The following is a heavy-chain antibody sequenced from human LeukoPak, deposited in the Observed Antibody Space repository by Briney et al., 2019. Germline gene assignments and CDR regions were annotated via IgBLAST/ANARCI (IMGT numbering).Heavy chain of an antibody. CDR1: GYTFTSYG. CDR3: AVGNYYGSGSFDYYHYMDV. D-gene: IGHD3-10*01. Sequence: ASVKVSCKASGYTFTSYGINWVRQATGQGLEWMAWMNPYSGNTDTALKFLGRVTITRNTSINTAYMELSSLTSEDTAVYYCAVGNYYGSGSFDYYHYMDVWGKGTTVTISS. J-gene: IGHJ6*03. CDR2: MNPYSGNT. V-gene: IGHV1-8*01.